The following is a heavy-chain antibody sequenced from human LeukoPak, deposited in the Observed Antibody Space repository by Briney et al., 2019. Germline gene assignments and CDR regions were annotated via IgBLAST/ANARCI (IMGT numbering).Heavy chain of an antibody. J-gene: IGHJ4*02. CDR3: AKEPYSSSWYLGDY. Sequence: GGSLRLSCAASGFTFSSYAMSWVRQAPGKGLEWVSAISGSGGSTYYAASVKGRFTIYRDNSKNTLYLQMNSLRAEDTAVYYCAKEPYSSSWYLGDYWGQGTLDTVSS. D-gene: IGHD6-13*01. CDR2: ISGSGGST. V-gene: IGHV3-23*01. CDR1: GFTFSSYA.